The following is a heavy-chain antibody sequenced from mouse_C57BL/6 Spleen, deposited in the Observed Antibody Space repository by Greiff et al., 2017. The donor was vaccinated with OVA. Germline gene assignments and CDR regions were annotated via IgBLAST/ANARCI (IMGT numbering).Heavy chain of an antibody. CDR1: GYTFTSYW. CDR2: IYPGNSDT. Sequence: EVQLQQSGTVLARPGASVKMSCKTSGYTFTSYWMHWVKQRPGQGLEWIGAIYPGNSDTSYNQKFKGKAKLTAVTSASTAYMELSSLTNEDSAVYYCTITTVVEDWYFDVWGTGTTVTVSS. D-gene: IGHD1-1*01. CDR3: TITTVVEDWYFDV. J-gene: IGHJ1*03. V-gene: IGHV1-5*01.